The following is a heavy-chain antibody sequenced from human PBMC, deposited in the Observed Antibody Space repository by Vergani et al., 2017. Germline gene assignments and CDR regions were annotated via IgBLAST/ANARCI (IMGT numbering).Heavy chain of an antibody. D-gene: IGHD3-22*01. CDR3: TRGWYYDSIAYWAY. CDR2: ISSYNGNT. J-gene: IGHJ4*02. V-gene: IGHV1-18*01. CDR1: GYTFTSYG. Sequence: QVQLVQSGAEVKKPGASVKVSCKASGYTFTSYGISWVRQAPGQGLEWMGWISSYNGNTNYAQKLQGRVTMTTDTSTSTAYMELRSLRSEDTAVYYCTRGWYYDSIAYWAYWGQGTLVTVSS.